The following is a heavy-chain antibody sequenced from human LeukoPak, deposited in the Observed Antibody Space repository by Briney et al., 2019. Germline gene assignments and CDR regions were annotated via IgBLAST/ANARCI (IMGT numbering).Heavy chain of an antibody. CDR2: IYYSGST. V-gene: IGHV4-59*01. Sequence: SETLSLTCTVSGGSISSYYWSWIRQPPGKGLEWIGYIYYSGSTNYNPSLKSRVTISVDTSKNQFSLKLSSVTAADTAVYYCARERQPNWGSYAFDIWGQGTMVTVSS. D-gene: IGHD7-27*01. CDR3: ARERQPNWGSYAFDI. CDR1: GGSISSYY. J-gene: IGHJ3*02.